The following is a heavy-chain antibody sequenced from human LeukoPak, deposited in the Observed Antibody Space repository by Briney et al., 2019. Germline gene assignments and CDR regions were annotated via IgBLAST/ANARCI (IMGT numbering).Heavy chain of an antibody. CDR1: GDIVSANSAT. Sequence: SQTLSLTCAISGDIVSANSATWNWIRQSPSRGLDWSGRTYYRSKWYNDYGEFMKSRILVNPDTSRNQLSLHLNSVVPEDTAVYYCARCLTGNGDFDCWGQGTLVTVSS. J-gene: IGHJ4*02. CDR3: ARCLTGNGDFDC. CDR2: TYYRSKWYN. V-gene: IGHV6-1*01. D-gene: IGHD2-8*02.